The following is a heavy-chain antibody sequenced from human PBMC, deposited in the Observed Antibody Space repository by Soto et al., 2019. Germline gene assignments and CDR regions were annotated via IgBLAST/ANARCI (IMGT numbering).Heavy chain of an antibody. CDR2: IYHSGST. CDR1: GGSISSGGYS. Sequence: SETLSLTCAVSGGSISSGGYSWSWIRQPPGKGLEWIGYIYHSGSTYYNPSLKSRVTISVDRSKNQFSLKLSSVTAADTAVYYCARASTLRLGELSSDYFDYWGQGTLVTVSS. V-gene: IGHV4-30-2*01. D-gene: IGHD3-16*02. J-gene: IGHJ4*02. CDR3: ARASTLRLGELSSDYFDY.